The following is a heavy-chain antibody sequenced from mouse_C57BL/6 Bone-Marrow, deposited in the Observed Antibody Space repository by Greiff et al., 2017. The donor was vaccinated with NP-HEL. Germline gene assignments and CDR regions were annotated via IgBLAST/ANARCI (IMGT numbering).Heavy chain of an antibody. Sequence: VQLQQPGAELVRPGSSVKLSCKASGYTFTSYWMHWVKQRPIQGLEWIGNIDPSDSETHYNQKFKDKATLTVDKSSSTAYMQLSSLTSEDSAVYYCARGSSGYVPFDYWGQGTTLTVSS. V-gene: IGHV1-52*01. CDR1: GYTFTSYW. J-gene: IGHJ2*01. CDR3: ARGSSGYVPFDY. D-gene: IGHD3-2*02. CDR2: IDPSDSET.